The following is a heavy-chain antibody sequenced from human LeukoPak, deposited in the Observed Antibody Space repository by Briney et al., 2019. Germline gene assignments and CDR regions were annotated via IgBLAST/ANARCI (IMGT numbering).Heavy chain of an antibody. Sequence: SETLSLTCTVSGGSISSYYWSWIGQPPGKGLDWIGNIFYTGSTKYNSSLKSRVTISVDTSKNQFSLKLSSVTAADTAMYYCARSAHYYYDSASSGVAFDVWGQGTMVTVSS. CDR1: GGSISSYY. V-gene: IGHV4-59*01. CDR2: IFYTGST. J-gene: IGHJ3*01. CDR3: ARSAHYYYDSASSGVAFDV. D-gene: IGHD3-22*01.